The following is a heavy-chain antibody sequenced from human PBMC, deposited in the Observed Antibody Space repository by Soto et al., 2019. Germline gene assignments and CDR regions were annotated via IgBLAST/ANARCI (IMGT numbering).Heavy chain of an antibody. CDR2: IWYDASNK. Sequence: QVQLVESGGGVVQPGRSLRLSCAASGFTFSCYGMHWVRQAPGKGLEWVAVIWYDASNKYYADSVKGRFTISRDNSKNTLYLQMNSLRGDDTAVYYCATLASKNGFDIWGQGTMVTVSS. J-gene: IGHJ3*02. CDR1: GFTFSCYG. V-gene: IGHV3-33*01. D-gene: IGHD6-19*01. CDR3: ATLASKNGFDI.